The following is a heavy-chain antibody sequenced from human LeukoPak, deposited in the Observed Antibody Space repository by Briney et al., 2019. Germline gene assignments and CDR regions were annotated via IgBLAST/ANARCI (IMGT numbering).Heavy chain of an antibody. CDR2: MYHSGST. CDR3: ARAPAYYYMDV. J-gene: IGHJ6*03. V-gene: IGHV4-38-2*02. Sequence: SETLSLTCTVSGYSISSGHYWGWIRQPPGKGLEWIGSMYHSGSTNYNPSLKSRVTISVDTFKNQFSLKLSSVTAADTAVYYCARAPAYYYMDVWGKGTTVTISS. CDR1: GYSISSGHY.